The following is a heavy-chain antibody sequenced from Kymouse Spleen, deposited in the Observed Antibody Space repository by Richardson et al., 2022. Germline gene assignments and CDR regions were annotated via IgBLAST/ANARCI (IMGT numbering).Heavy chain of an antibody. Sequence: QVQLQESGPGLVKPSETLSLTCTVSGGSISSYYWSWIRQPPGKGLEWIGYIYYSGSTNYNPSLKSRVTISVDTSKNQFSLKLSSVTAADTAVYYCAREMTTVTTPGQGTLVTVSS. CDR1: GGSISSYY. V-gene: IGHV4-59*01. D-gene: IGHD4-17*01. J-gene: IGHJ4*02,IGHJ5*02. CDR2: IYYSGST.